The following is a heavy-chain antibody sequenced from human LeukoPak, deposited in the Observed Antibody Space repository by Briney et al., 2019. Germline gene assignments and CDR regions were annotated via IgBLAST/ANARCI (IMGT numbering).Heavy chain of an antibody. CDR2: INHSGST. CDR3: ARTGRRKYYYDSSGYYYGVCFDY. J-gene: IGHJ4*02. Sequence: TSETLSLTCAVYGGSFSGYYWSWIRQPPGKGLEWIGEINHSGSTNYNPSLKSRVTISVDTSKNQFSLKLSSVTAADTAVYYCARTGRRKYYYDSSGYYYGVCFDYWGQGTLVTVSS. D-gene: IGHD3-22*01. CDR1: GGSFSGYY. V-gene: IGHV4-34*01.